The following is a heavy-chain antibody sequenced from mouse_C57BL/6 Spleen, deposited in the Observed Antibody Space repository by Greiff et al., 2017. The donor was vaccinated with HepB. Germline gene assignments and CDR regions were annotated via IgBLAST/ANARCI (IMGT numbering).Heavy chain of an antibody. CDR3: ARGTTVVEGCAY. CDR2: IDPANGNT. V-gene: IGHV14-3*01. J-gene: IGHJ3*01. Sequence: EVQLQQSVAELVRPGASVKLSCTASGFNIKNTYMHWVKQRPEQGLEWIGRIDPANGNTKYAPKFPGKATITADTSSNTPDLQLSSLTSEDTAIYYCARGTTVVEGCAYWGQRTLVTVSA. CDR1: GFNIKNTY. D-gene: IGHD1-1*01.